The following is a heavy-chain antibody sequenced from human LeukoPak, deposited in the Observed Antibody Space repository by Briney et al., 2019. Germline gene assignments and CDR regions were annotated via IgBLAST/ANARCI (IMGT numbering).Heavy chain of an antibody. J-gene: IGHJ3*02. V-gene: IGHV3-73*01. Sequence: PGGSLRLSCAASGFTFSGSAMHWVRQASGKGLEWVGRIRSKANSYATAYAASVKGRFTISRDDSKNTAYLQMNSLKTEDTAVYYCAKIPVHDAFDIWGQGTMVTVSS. CDR1: GFTFSGSA. CDR2: IRSKANSYAT. CDR3: AKIPVHDAFDI.